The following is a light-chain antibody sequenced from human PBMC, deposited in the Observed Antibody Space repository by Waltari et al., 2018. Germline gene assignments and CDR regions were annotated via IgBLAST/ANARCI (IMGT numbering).Light chain of an antibody. J-gene: IGKJ4*01. CDR2: WAS. CDR1: QSVLYSSNNKNF. V-gene: IGKV4-1*01. Sequence: DIVMTQSADSLAVSLGERATINCKSSQSVLYSSNNKNFLAWYQQKQGQPAKLLIYWASTRESGVPDRFTGSGSGTDFTLTISSLQAEDVAVYYCQQYYSIPLTFGGGTTVEIK. CDR3: QQYYSIPLT.